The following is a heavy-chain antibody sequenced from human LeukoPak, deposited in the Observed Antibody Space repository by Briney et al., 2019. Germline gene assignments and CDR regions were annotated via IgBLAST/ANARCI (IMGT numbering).Heavy chain of an antibody. CDR1: GYSISSGYY. D-gene: IGHD3-10*01. Sequence: PETLSLTCTVSGYSISSGYYWSWIRQPPGKGLEWIGEINHSGSTNYNPSLKSRVTISVDTSKNQFSLKLSSVTAADTAVYFCARGGYYGSGNDFRFDPWGQGTLVTVSS. CDR3: ARGGYYGSGNDFRFDP. J-gene: IGHJ5*02. CDR2: INHSGST. V-gene: IGHV4-38-2*02.